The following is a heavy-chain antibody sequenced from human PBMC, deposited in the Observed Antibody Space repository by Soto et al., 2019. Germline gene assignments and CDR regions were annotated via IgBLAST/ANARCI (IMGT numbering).Heavy chain of an antibody. CDR2: ISSSSSYI. CDR3: ARGSGYDILTGFPCYFDY. V-gene: IGHV3-21*01. D-gene: IGHD3-9*01. J-gene: IGHJ4*02. CDR1: GFTFSSYS. Sequence: GGSLRLSCAASGFTFSSYSMNWVRQAPGKGLEWVSSISSSSSYIYYADSVKGRFTISRDNAKNSLYLQMNSLRAEDTAVYYCARGSGYDILTGFPCYFDYWGQGTLVTVSS.